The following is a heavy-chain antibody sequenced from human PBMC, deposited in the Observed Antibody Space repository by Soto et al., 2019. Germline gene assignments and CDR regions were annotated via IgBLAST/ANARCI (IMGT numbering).Heavy chain of an antibody. CDR1: GFTFSSYG. Sequence: GGSLRLSCAASGFTFSSYGMHWVRQAPGKGLEWVAVISYDGSNKYYADSVKGRFTISRDNSKNTLYLQMNSLRAEDTAVYYCAREKGYCSSTSCYPYYFDYWGQGTLVTVS. CDR2: ISYDGSNK. J-gene: IGHJ4*02. V-gene: IGHV3-30*03. D-gene: IGHD2-2*01. CDR3: AREKGYCSSTSCYPYYFDY.